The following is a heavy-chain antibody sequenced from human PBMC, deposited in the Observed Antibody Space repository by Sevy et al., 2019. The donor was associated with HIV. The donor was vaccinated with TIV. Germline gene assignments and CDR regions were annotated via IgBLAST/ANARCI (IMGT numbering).Heavy chain of an antibody. CDR3: VRDRPGPKHYMDV. Sequence: GGSLRLSCVASRFIFSTDWMHWVRQAPGKGLVWVSRIDTDGSDTSYAYSVKGRFTISRDNAKNTLYLQMNSLRAEDTAVYYCVRDRPGPKHYMDVWGKGTTVTVSS. V-gene: IGHV3-74*01. CDR2: IDTDGSDT. J-gene: IGHJ6*03. CDR1: RFIFSTDW.